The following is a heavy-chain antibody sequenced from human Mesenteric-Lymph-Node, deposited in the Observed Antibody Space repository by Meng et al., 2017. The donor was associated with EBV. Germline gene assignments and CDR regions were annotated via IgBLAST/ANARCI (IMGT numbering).Heavy chain of an antibody. CDR2: IYHSGST. V-gene: IGHV4-30-2*01. Sequence: QLHRQGSGSGLVKPSQTLSLPCAVSGGSISSGGYSWSWIRQPPGKGLEWIGYIYHSGSTYYNPSLKSRVTISVDRSKNQFSLKLSSVTAADTAVYYCARCIAAAGTSWFDPWGQGTLVTVSS. CDR1: GGSISSGGYS. J-gene: IGHJ5*02. CDR3: ARCIAAAGTSWFDP. D-gene: IGHD6-13*01.